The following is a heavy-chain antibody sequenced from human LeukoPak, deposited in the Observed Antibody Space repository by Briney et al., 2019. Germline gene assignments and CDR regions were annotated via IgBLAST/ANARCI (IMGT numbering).Heavy chain of an antibody. Sequence: PSETLSLTCTVSGVSISSSSYYWGWIRQPPGKGLEWIGSIYYSGGTYYNPSLKSRATISVDTSKNQFSLKLSSVTAADTAVYYCATLHVPFDYWGQGTLVTVSS. CDR2: IYYSGGT. CDR3: ATLHVPFDY. CDR1: GVSISSSSYY. V-gene: IGHV4-39*01. J-gene: IGHJ4*02. D-gene: IGHD4-11*01.